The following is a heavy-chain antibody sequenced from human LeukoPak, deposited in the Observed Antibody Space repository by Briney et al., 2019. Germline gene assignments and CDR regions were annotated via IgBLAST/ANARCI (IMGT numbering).Heavy chain of an antibody. CDR3: ARDLSCGGDCDH. CDR1: GLNFDDSA. J-gene: IGHJ4*02. V-gene: IGHV3-43*02. CDR2: ISADGGST. Sequence: PGGSLRLSCVASGLNFDDSAMHWVRQAPGKGLEWVSLISADGGSTFSADSVKGRFSISRDNSKNSLYLQMNSLRAEDTAVYYCARDLSCGGDCDHWGQGTLVTVSS. D-gene: IGHD2-21*01.